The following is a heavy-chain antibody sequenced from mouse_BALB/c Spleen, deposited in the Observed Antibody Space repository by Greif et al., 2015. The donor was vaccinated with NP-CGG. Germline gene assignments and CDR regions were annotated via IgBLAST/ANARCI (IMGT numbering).Heavy chain of an antibody. V-gene: IGHV1S81*02. D-gene: IGHD2-2*01. CDR2: INPSNDGT. J-gene: IGHJ2*01. Sequence: QVQLQQSGAELVKPGASVKLSCKASGYLFTSYYMYWVKQRPGQGLEWIGEINPSNDGTNFNEKFKSKATLTVDKSSSTAYMQLSSLTSEDSAVYYCTRSGLRQKYFDYWGQGTTLTVSS. CDR1: GYLFTSYY. CDR3: TRSGLRQKYFDY.